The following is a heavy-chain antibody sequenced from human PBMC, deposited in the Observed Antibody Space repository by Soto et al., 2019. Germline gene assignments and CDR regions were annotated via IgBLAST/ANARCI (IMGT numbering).Heavy chain of an antibody. Sequence: EVQLVESGGGLVQPGGSLRLSCAASGFTVSSNYMSWVRQAPGKGLEWVSVIYSGGTTYYADSVKGRFTISRDNSKNTLYLQMISLRVEDTAVYYCARNGDSSDYRGWFDPWGQGTLVTVSS. CDR2: IYSGGTT. CDR1: GFTVSSNY. D-gene: IGHD3-22*01. J-gene: IGHJ5*02. V-gene: IGHV3-66*01. CDR3: ARNGDSSDYRGWFDP.